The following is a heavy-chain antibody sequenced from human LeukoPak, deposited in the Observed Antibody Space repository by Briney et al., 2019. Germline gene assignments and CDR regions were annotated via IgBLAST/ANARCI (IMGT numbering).Heavy chain of an antibody. Sequence: ASVKVSCKASGYSFTIYDINWVRQATGQGLEWMGWMNPNSGNTGYAQKFQGRVTITRNTSISTAYMELSSLRSEDTAVYYCARTLRFLEWLPAQRYYYMDVWGKGTTVTVSS. D-gene: IGHD3-3*01. CDR2: MNPNSGNT. V-gene: IGHV1-8*03. J-gene: IGHJ6*03. CDR3: ARTLRFLEWLPAQRYYYMDV. CDR1: GYSFTIYD.